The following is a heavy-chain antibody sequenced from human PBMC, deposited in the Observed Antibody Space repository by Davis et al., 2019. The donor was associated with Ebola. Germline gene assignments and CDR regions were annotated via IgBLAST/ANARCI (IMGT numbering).Heavy chain of an antibody. D-gene: IGHD1/OR15-1a*01. Sequence: GGSLRLSCAASGFTSSSYWMSWVRQAPGKGLEWVANIKQDGSEKYYVDSVKGRFTISRDNAKNSLYLQMNSLRAEDTAVYYCARPDRSIRTTPGYWGQGTLVTVSS. V-gene: IGHV3-7*01. CDR1: GFTSSSYW. J-gene: IGHJ4*02. CDR2: IKQDGSEK. CDR3: ARPDRSIRTTPGY.